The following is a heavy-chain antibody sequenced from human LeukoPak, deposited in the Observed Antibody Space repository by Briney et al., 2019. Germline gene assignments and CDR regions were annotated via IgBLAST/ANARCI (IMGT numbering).Heavy chain of an antibody. CDR1: GFTFSSYA. D-gene: IGHD4-17*01. J-gene: IGHJ4*02. V-gene: IGHV3-30-3*01. Sequence: GGSLRLSCAASGFTFSSYAMHWVRQAAGKGLEWVAVISYDGSNKYYADSVKGRFTISRDNSKNTLYLQMNSLRAEDTAVYYCARDLYGDNYFDYWGQGTLVTVSS. CDR2: ISYDGSNK. CDR3: ARDLYGDNYFDY.